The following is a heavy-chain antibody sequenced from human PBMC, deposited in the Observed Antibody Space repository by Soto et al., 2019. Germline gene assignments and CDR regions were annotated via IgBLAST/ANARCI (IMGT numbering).Heavy chain of an antibody. J-gene: IGHJ2*01. V-gene: IGHV4-4*02. Sequence: QVQLQESSPGLVKPSGTLSLTCAVSGGSISSSNWWSWVRQPPGKGLEWIGEIFHSGSTNSNPPLKSPVTISLDTSKNQFSLKLSSVTAADMAVYYCARRIYGDWYFDLWGRGTLVTVSS. D-gene: IGHD3-16*01. CDR2: IFHSGST. CDR3: ARRIYGDWYFDL. CDR1: GGSISSSNW.